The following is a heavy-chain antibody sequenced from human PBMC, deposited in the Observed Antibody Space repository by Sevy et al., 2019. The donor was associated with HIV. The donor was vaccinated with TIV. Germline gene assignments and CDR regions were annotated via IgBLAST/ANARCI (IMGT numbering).Heavy chain of an antibody. Sequence: SETLSVTCTVSGGSISSSRYFWGWIRQPPGKGLEWIGSIYYSGSTYYNPSLKSRVTISVDTSKNQFSLKLSSVTAADTAVYYCVRDYYIDVWGKGTTVTVSS. CDR2: IYYSGST. CDR3: VRDYYIDV. V-gene: IGHV4-39*01. CDR1: GGSISSSRYF. J-gene: IGHJ6*03.